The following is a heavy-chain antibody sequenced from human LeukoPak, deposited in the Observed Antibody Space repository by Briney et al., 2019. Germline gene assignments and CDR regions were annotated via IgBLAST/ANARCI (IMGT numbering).Heavy chain of an antibody. J-gene: IGHJ4*02. CDR2: INSDGSSI. CDR3: ARARFKSDY. Sequence: QSGGSLRLSCAASGFTFSSHWMHWVRKAPGKGLVWVSRINSDGSSISYADSVKGRFTISRDNAKNTLYLQMNSLRAEDTAVYYCARARFKSDYWGQGTLVTVSS. D-gene: IGHD3-3*01. CDR1: GFTFSSHW. V-gene: IGHV3-74*01.